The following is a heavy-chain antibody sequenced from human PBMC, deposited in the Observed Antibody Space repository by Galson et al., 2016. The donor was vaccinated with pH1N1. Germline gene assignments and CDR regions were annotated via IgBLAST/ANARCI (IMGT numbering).Heavy chain of an antibody. J-gene: IGHJ3*01. CDR1: GFSINSSGMG. D-gene: IGHD3-22*01. CDR3: AHREGMITNAFDF. V-gene: IGHV2-5*08. CDR2: IYWDDDK. Sequence: PALVKPTQTLTLTCTFSGFSINSSGMGVGWIRQPPGQALEWLAVIYWDDDKRYSLSLKSRLTISKDTSKNQVVLTMTNMDPVDTGTYYCAHREGMITNAFDFWGRGTMVTVSS.